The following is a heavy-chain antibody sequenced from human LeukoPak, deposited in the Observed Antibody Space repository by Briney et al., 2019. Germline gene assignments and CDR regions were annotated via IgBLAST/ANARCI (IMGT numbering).Heavy chain of an antibody. V-gene: IGHV1-2*02. CDR2: ISPNSGGT. J-gene: IGHJ4*02. Sequence: ASVTVSFKASGYTFTGYYLHWVRQAPGQGLEWMGWISPNSGGTNYAQKSQGRVTMTRDTSISTVYMELSRLRSDDTAVYYCARDGYCSGGTCPDLDYWGQGTLVTVSS. D-gene: IGHD2-15*01. CDR1: GYTFTGYY. CDR3: ARDGYCSGGTCPDLDY.